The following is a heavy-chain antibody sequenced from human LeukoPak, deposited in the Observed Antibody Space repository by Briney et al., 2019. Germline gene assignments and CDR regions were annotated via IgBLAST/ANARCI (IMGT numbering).Heavy chain of an antibody. CDR1: GFTFSSYA. V-gene: IGHV3-30-3*01. CDR2: ISYDGSNK. D-gene: IGHD3-10*01. CDR3: ARDLMALLWCGDLTLDY. J-gene: IGHJ4*02. Sequence: GGSLRLPCPASGFTFSSYAMHWVRQAPGKGLEWVAVISYDGSNKYYADSVKGRFTISRDNSKNTLYLQMNSLRAEDTAVYYCARDLMALLWCGDLTLDYWGQGTLVTVSS.